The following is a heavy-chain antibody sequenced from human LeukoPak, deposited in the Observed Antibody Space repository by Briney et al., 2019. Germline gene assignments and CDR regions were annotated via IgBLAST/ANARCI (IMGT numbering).Heavy chain of an antibody. D-gene: IGHD6-13*01. V-gene: IGHV5-51*01. CDR3: ARVAENGDSSSWYGGLFDY. Sequence: GESLKISCKGSGYRFTSYWIGWVRQMPGKGLEWMGIIYPGDSDTRYSPSFQGQVTISADKSISTAYLQWSSLKASDTAMYYCARVAENGDSSSWYGGLFDYWGQGTLVTVSS. CDR2: IYPGDSDT. J-gene: IGHJ4*02. CDR1: GYRFTSYW.